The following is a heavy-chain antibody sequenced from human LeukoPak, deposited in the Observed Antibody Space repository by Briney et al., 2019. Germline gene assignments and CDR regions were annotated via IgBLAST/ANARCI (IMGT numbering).Heavy chain of an antibody. CDR3: ATFIHLWGNGAFDI. CDR1: GFTFSSYW. Sequence: QPGGSLRLSCAASGFTFSSYWMHWVRQAPGKGLVWVSRINSDGSDTTYADSVQGRFTISRDNAKNTLHLQMNRLTAEDTAVYYCATFIHLWGNGAFDIWGQGTMVTVSS. CDR2: INSDGSDT. J-gene: IGHJ3*02. D-gene: IGHD2/OR15-2a*01. V-gene: IGHV3-74*01.